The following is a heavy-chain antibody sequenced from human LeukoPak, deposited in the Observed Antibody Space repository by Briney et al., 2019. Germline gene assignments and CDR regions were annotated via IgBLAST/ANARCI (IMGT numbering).Heavy chain of an antibody. D-gene: IGHD2-15*01. CDR3: AKDTVVVVAATLYFDY. CDR1: GFAFSTYS. Sequence: GGSLRLSCAASGFAFSTYSMNWVRQAPGKGLEGVSSISSGSSYINYADSVKGRFTISRDNANNSLYLRMNSLRAEDTAVYYCAKDTVVVVAATLYFDYWGQGTLVSVSS. V-gene: IGHV3-21*01. J-gene: IGHJ4*02. CDR2: ISSGSSYI.